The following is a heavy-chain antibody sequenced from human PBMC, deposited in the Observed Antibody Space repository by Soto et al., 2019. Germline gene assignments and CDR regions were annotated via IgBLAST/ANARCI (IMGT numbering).Heavy chain of an antibody. V-gene: IGHV1-18*01. CDR1: GYTFTSYG. CDR2: ISAYNGNT. J-gene: IGHJ3*02. Sequence: ASVKVSCKASGYTFTSYGISWVRQAPGQGLEWMGWISAYNGNTNYAQKLQGRVTMTTDTSTSTAYMELRSLRSDDTAVYYCARGADFWSETEDAFDIWGQGTMVTVSS. CDR3: ARGADFWSETEDAFDI. D-gene: IGHD3-3*01.